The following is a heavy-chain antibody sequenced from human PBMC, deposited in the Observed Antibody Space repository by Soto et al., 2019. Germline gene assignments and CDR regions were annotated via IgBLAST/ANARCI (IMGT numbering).Heavy chain of an antibody. D-gene: IGHD2-15*01. CDR2: IYWDDDK. V-gene: IGHV2-5*02. Sequence: QITLKESGPTLVKPTQTLTLTCTFSGFSLSTSGVGVGWIRQPPGKALEWLALIYWDDDKRYSPSLKSRLTITKDTSKNKVVLTMTNMDPEDTATYYCAHARVVVAPFDPWGQGTLVTVSS. J-gene: IGHJ5*02. CDR1: GFSLSTSGVG. CDR3: AHARVVVAPFDP.